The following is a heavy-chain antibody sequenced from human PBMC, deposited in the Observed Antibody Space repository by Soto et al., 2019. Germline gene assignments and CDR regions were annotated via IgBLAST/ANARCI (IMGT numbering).Heavy chain of an antibody. CDR2: IHNSGST. D-gene: IGHD6-19*01. J-gene: IGHJ4*02. CDR1: GASVSGDGSY. CDR3: ARDLGSEQWFFDN. Sequence: QVQLQESGPGLVKPSQTLSLTCNVSGASVSGDGSYCSWIRQHPGKALEFIGYIHNSGSTYSTPSLENRVALSIDTSKNQFSLRLGSVTAADSAVYCCARDLGSEQWFFDNWGQGILVAVSS. V-gene: IGHV4-31*03.